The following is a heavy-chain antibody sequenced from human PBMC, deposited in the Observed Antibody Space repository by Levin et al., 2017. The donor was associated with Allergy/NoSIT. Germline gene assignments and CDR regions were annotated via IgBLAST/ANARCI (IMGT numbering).Heavy chain of an antibody. Sequence: GGSLRLSCAASGFIFGESAMTWARHAPGKGLEWVSSISASGASTYYADSAKGRFTISRDNSQNTVYLQMDSLRAEDTAIYYCAKDKHSSTQGWSDPWGQGTLVTVSS. J-gene: IGHJ5*02. V-gene: IGHV3-23*01. D-gene: IGHD2-2*01. CDR1: GFIFGESA. CDR2: ISASGAST. CDR3: AKDKHSSTQGWSDP.